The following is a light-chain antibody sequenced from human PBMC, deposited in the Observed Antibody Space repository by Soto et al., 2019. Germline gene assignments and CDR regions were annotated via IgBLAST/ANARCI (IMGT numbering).Light chain of an antibody. J-gene: IGKJ4*01. CDR1: QAIRSD. CDR2: DVY. Sequence: VVTQSPFALSVSPGERATLSCRASQAIRSDLAWYHQKTGPAPSLLISDVYTRATGIPARFNCSGSGTEFTLAISSLQCEEVAGYYCHQYNTWPLTFGGGTKV. V-gene: IGKV3-15*01. CDR3: HQYNTWPLT.